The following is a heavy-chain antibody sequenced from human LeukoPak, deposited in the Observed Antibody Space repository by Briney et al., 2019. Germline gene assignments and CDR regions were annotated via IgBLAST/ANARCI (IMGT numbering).Heavy chain of an antibody. D-gene: IGHD3-3*01. CDR2: IRSKAYGGTT. CDR3: TRAVQPSGPRFLEWLLPPRY. CDR1: GFTFGDYA. V-gene: IGHV3-49*04. Sequence: GGSLRLSCTASGFTFGDYAMSWVRQAPGKGLEWVGFIRSKAYGGTTEYAASVKGRFTISRDDSKSIAYLQMNSLKTEDTAVYYCTRAVQPSGPRFLEWLLPPRYWGQGTLVTVSS. J-gene: IGHJ4*02.